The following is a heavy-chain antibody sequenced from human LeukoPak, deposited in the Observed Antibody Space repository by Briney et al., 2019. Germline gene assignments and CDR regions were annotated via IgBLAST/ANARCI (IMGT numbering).Heavy chain of an antibody. CDR2: IDPSDSYT. CDR1: GYSFTSYW. V-gene: IGHV5-10-1*01. CDR3: ARTYCSGGSCYYFDY. D-gene: IGHD2-15*01. Sequence: GEPLSISGQGSGYSFTSYWISWVRQMPGKGLEWMGRIDPSDSYTNYSPSFQGHVTISAGKSISTTYLEWSSLKASDTAMYYCARTYCSGGSCYYFDYWGQGTLVTVSS. J-gene: IGHJ4*02.